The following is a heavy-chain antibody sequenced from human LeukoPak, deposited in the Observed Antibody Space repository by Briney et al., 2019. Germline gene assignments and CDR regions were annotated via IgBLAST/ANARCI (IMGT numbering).Heavy chain of an antibody. CDR1: GYTFIDCF. Sequence: ASVKVSCKTSGYTFIDCFIHWVRQAPGQGLEWMGRINPSSGGTEYEQKFQGRVTMTRDTSISTAYMELIRLISDDTAVYYCARDLSSTPNWEFDYWGQGTLVTVSS. CDR3: ARDLSSTPNWEFDY. D-gene: IGHD7-27*01. J-gene: IGHJ4*02. CDR2: INPSSGGT. V-gene: IGHV1-2*06.